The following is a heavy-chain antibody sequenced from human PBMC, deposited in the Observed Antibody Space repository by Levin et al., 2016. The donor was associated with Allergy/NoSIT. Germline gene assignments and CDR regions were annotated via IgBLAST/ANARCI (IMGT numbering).Heavy chain of an antibody. CDR1: GFTFSSYA. CDR2: ISYDGSNK. D-gene: IGHD3-3*01. J-gene: IGHJ4*02. Sequence: GESLKISCAASGFTFSSYAMHWVRQAPGKGLEWVAVISYDGSNKYYADSVKGRFTISRDNSKNTLYLQMNSLRAEDTAVYYCAKDQRYYTLDYWGQGTLVTVSS. V-gene: IGHV3-30-3*01. CDR3: AKDQRYYTLDY.